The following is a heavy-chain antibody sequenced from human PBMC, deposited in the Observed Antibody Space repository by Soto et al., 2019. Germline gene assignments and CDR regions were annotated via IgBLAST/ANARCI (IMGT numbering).Heavy chain of an antibody. CDR3: ERETETSASCPDY. D-gene: IGHD2-2*01. CDR2: ISSSSSTI. V-gene: IGHV3-48*02. Sequence: EVQLVESEGGLVQPGGSLRLSCVVTGFTFSSYSMNWVRQAPGKGLEWVSQISSSSSTIYYADSVKGRFTISRDNAKNTLYLQMNRLRDEDTAVYYCERETETSASCPDYWGQGTLVTVSS. J-gene: IGHJ4*02. CDR1: GFTFSSYS.